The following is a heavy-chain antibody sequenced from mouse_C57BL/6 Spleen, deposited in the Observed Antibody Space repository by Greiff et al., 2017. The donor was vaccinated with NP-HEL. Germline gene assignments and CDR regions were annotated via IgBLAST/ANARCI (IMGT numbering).Heavy chain of an antibody. CDR3: AKNYGSRGAMDY. Sequence: VQRVESGPELVKPGASVKISCKASGYAFSSSWMNWVKQRPGKGLEWIGRIYPGDGDTNYNGKFKGKATLTADKSSSTAYMQLSSLTSEDSAVYFCAKNYGSRGAMDYWGQGTSVTVSS. J-gene: IGHJ4*01. CDR1: GYAFSSSW. CDR2: IYPGDGDT. V-gene: IGHV1-82*01. D-gene: IGHD1-1*01.